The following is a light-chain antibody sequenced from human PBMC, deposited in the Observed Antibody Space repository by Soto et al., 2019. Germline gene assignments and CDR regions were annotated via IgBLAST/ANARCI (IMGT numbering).Light chain of an antibody. CDR3: SSYAGSNNPHYV. J-gene: IGLJ1*01. CDR1: SSDVGGYNY. Sequence: QSALTQPPSASGSPGQSVTISCTGTSSDVGGYNYVSWYQQHPGKAPKLMIYEVSKRPSGFPDRFSGSKSGNTASLTVSGLQAEDEADYYGSSYAGSNNPHYVFGPGTKLTVL. V-gene: IGLV2-8*01. CDR2: EVS.